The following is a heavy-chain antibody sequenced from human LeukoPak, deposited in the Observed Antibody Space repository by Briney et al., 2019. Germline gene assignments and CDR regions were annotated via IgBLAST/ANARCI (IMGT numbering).Heavy chain of an antibody. V-gene: IGHV3-23*01. CDR1: GFTFSAYA. Sequence: PGGSLRLSCAASGFTFSAYAMSWVRQAPGKGLEWVSVISADGGSTYYTDSVKGRFTISRDNSKNTLYMQMNSLRPEDTAIYHCANPDSPRAGSQSGAWYHFDYWGQGTLVTVSS. CDR3: ANPDSPRAGSQSGAWYHFDY. J-gene: IGHJ4*02. CDR2: ISADGGST. D-gene: IGHD6-13*01.